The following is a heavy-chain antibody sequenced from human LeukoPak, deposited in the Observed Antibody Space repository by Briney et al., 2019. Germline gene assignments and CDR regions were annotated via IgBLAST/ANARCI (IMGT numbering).Heavy chain of an antibody. CDR2: MNPNSGNT. CDR3: ARGILLWFGELSHFDY. J-gene: IGHJ4*02. D-gene: IGHD3-10*01. CDR1: GYTFTSYD. V-gene: IGHV1-8*01. Sequence: ASVKVSCKASGYTFTSYDINWVRQATGQGLEWMGWMNPNSGNTNYAQKLQGRVTMTTDTSTSTAYMELRSLRSDDTAVYYCARGILLWFGELSHFDYWGQGTLVTVSS.